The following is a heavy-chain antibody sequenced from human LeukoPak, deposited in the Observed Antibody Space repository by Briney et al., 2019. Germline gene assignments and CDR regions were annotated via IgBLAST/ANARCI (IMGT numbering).Heavy chain of an antibody. Sequence: ASVKVSCKASGYTFTSYGINWVRQATGQGLEWMGWMNPNSGNTGYAQKFQGRVTMTRNTSISTAYMELSSLRSEDTAVYYCARGVPAAMDYYGMDVWGQGTTVTVSS. J-gene: IGHJ6*02. D-gene: IGHD2-2*01. CDR3: ARGVPAAMDYYGMDV. V-gene: IGHV1-8*01. CDR1: GYTFTSYG. CDR2: MNPNSGNT.